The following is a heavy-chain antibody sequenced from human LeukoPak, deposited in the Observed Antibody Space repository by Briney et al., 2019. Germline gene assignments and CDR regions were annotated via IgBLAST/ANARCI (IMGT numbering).Heavy chain of an antibody. CDR1: GFTFDDYA. D-gene: IGHD2-2*01. CDR3: ARDLYPYFDY. CDR2: ISWNSGSI. V-gene: IGHV3-9*01. J-gene: IGHJ4*02. Sequence: GRSLRLSCAASGFTFDDYAMHWVRQAPGKGLEWVSGISWNSGSIGYADSVKGRFTISRDNSKNTLYLQMNSLRAEDTAVYYCARDLYPYFDYWGQGTLVTVSS.